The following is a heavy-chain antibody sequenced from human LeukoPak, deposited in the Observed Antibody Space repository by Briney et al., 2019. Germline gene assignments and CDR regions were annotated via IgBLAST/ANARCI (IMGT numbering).Heavy chain of an antibody. J-gene: IGHJ4*02. V-gene: IGHV3-74*01. Sequence: GGSLRLSCASSGFTFSSYWMHWVRQAPGKGLVWVSRINNDGRSTSYAGSVKGRFTISRDNAKNTLYLQMNSLRAEDTAVYYCARDNEYCTGGTCRLDYWGQGALVTVSS. CDR1: GFTFSSYW. D-gene: IGHD2-15*01. CDR2: INNDGRST. CDR3: ARDNEYCTGGTCRLDY.